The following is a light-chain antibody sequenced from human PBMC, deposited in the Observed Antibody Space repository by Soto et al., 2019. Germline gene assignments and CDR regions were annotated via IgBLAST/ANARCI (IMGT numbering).Light chain of an antibody. CDR2: DDN. J-gene: IGLJ1*01. V-gene: IGLV1-51*01. Sequence: QSVLTQPPSVSAAPGPKVTISCSGSSSNIGGNSVSWDQQLPGTAPKLLIYDDNKRPSGIPDRFSGSKSGTSATLGITGFQTGDEADYYCGSWDSSLSAYVFGTGTKVTVL. CDR3: GSWDSSLSAYV. CDR1: SSNIGGNS.